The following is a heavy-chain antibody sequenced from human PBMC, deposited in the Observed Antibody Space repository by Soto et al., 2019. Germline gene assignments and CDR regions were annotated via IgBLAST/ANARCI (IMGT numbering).Heavy chain of an antibody. J-gene: IGHJ3*02. CDR1: GFTFSSYW. V-gene: IGHV3-74*01. CDR3: ARKEYYYDSSGYYHDAFDI. D-gene: IGHD3-22*01. CDR2: INSDGSST. Sequence: PGGSLRLSCAASGFTFSSYWMHWVRQAPGKGLVWVSRINSDGSSTSYADSVKGRFTISRDNAKNTLYLQMNSLRAQDTAVYYCARKEYYYDSSGYYHDAFDIWGQGTMVTVSS.